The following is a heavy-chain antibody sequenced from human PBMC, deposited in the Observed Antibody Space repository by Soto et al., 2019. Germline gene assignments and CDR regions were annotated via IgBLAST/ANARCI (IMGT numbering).Heavy chain of an antibody. V-gene: IGHV5-51*01. D-gene: IGHD3-22*01. J-gene: IGHJ5*02. CDR1: GYRFTSYW. CDR3: ARKDKSGYFNWFDP. CDR2: IIPSDSDT. Sequence: SLKISCRTSGYRFTSYWIAWVRQMPGKGLEWMGIIIPSDSDTRYSPSFQGQVTISADRSTSTVFLQWASLKASDTAVYFCARKDKSGYFNWFDPWGQGTLVTVSS.